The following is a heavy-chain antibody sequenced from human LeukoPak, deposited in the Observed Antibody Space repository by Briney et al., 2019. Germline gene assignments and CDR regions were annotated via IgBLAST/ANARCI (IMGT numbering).Heavy chain of an antibody. CDR1: GDTFTNYY. V-gene: IGHV1-46*01. D-gene: IGHD4-17*01. J-gene: IGHJ4*02. Sequence: ASETVSCKASGDTFTNYYIHWVRQAPGQGLEWMGIINPAGGSAGYAQKFQGRVTMTRDTSTSTVYMELSSLRSEDTAVYYCARYNGDLTGGFDYWGQGTLVTVFS. CDR3: ARYNGDLTGGFDY. CDR2: INPAGGSA.